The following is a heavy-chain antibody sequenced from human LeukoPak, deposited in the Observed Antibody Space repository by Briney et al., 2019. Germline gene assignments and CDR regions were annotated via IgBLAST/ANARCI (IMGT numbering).Heavy chain of an antibody. CDR2: ISSSSGYT. CDR1: GFTFSDYY. CDR3: ARSDIVVVPAAPTLDV. Sequence: GGSLRLSCAASGFTFSDYYMSWIRQAPGKGLEWVSYISSSSGYTNYADSVKGRFTISRDNAKNSLYLQMDSLRAEDTAVYYCARSDIVVVPAAPTLDVWGKGTTVTVSS. D-gene: IGHD2-2*01. J-gene: IGHJ6*04. V-gene: IGHV3-11*06.